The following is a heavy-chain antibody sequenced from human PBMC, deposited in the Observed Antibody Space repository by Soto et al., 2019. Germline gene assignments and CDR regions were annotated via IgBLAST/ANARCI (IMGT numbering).Heavy chain of an antibody. CDR3: ARFRSDYTHYFDY. CDR2: IYYSGST. J-gene: IGHJ4*02. Sequence: SETLSLTCTVSGGSISSYYWSWIRQPPGKGLEWIGYIYYSGSTNYNPSLKSRVTISVDTSKNQFSLKLSSVTAADTAVYYCARFRSDYTHYFDYWGQRTLVTVSS. D-gene: IGHD4-17*01. CDR1: GGSISSYY. V-gene: IGHV4-59*01.